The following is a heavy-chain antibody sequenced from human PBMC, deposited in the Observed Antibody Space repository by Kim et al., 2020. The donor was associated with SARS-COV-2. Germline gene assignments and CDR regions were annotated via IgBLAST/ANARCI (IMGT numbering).Heavy chain of an antibody. Sequence: GGSLRLSCAASGFTFSNYAMHWVRQAPGKGLEWVAVISFDGSNKYYADSVKGRFTISRDSSKNMLYLQMNSLRAEDTAVYYCAREFTDAWFGELLHYFDYWGQGTLVTVSS. V-gene: IGHV3-30*04. CDR2: ISFDGSNK. D-gene: IGHD3-10*01. CDR1: GFTFSNYA. J-gene: IGHJ4*02. CDR3: AREFTDAWFGELLHYFDY.